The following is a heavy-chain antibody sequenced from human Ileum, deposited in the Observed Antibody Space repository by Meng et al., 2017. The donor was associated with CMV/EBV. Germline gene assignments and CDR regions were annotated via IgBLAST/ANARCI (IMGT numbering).Heavy chain of an antibody. CDR3: VSPPVGG. V-gene: IGHV3-11*01. D-gene: IGHD3-16*01. J-gene: IGHJ4*02. CDR1: GFTFSDSQ. CDR2: ISPSGNSI. Sequence: LCLSCAASGFTFSDSQMSWIRQTPGKGLAWVAYISPSGNSIYYADSVKGRFTISRDNAKNALFLQVSSLRPEDTAVYYCVSPPVGGWGQGTLVTVSS.